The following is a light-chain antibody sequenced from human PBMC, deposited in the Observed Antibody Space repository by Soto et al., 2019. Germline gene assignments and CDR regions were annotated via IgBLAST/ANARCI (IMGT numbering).Light chain of an antibody. Sequence: EVLLTQSPGTLSLSPGERATVSCMSSQSISSTYLAWYQQKPGQAPRLLIIGASSRATGIPDRFSGSGSGTDFTLTISRLEPEDFAVYYCQQYNNSPWTFGQGTKVDI. J-gene: IGKJ1*01. CDR1: QSISSTY. CDR2: GAS. V-gene: IGKV3-20*01. CDR3: QQYNNSPWT.